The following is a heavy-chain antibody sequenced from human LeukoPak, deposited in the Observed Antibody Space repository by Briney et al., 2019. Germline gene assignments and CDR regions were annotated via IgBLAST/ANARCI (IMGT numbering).Heavy chain of an antibody. J-gene: IGHJ4*02. CDR2: ISSSSSYI. CDR1: GFTFSSYS. V-gene: IGHV3-21*01. CDR3: ARDGVIVGADFDY. D-gene: IGHD1-26*01. Sequence: PGGSLRLSCAASGFTFSSYSIGWVRQAPGKGLEWVSSISSSSSYIYYADSVKGRFTISRDNAKNSVYLQMNSLRDEDTAVYYCARDGVIVGADFDYWGQGTLVTVSS.